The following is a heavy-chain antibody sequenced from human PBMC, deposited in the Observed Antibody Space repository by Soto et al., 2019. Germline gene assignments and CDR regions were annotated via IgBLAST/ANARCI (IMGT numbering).Heavy chain of an antibody. J-gene: IGHJ4*02. D-gene: IGHD5-18*01. CDR1: GGSFSGYY. Sequence: QVQLQQWGAGLLKPSETLSLTCAVYGGSFSGYYWSWIRQPPGKGLEWIGEINHSGSTNYNPSLKCRVTISVDTSKNQLSLKLSSVTAADTAVYYCARGYSYGLDYWGQGTLVTVSS. CDR3: ARGYSYGLDY. CDR2: INHSGST. V-gene: IGHV4-34*01.